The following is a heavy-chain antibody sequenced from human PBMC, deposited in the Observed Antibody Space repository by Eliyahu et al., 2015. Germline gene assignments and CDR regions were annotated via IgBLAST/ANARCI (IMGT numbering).Heavy chain of an antibody. V-gene: IGHV3-30*03. CDR1: GFTFSRXG. CDR2: ISYDGSNK. CDR3: ATVRQYQVLFNWYFDL. Sequence: QVQLVESGGGVVQPGRSLRLSCAASGFTFSRXGMHWVRQAPGKGLEWVAIISYDGSNKYYADSVKGRFTISRDNSKKTLYLQMSSLRAEDTAVYHCATVRQYQVLFNWYFDLWGRGTLVTVSS. J-gene: IGHJ2*01. D-gene: IGHD2-2*01.